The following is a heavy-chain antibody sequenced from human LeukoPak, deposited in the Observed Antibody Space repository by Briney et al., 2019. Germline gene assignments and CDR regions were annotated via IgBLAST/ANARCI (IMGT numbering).Heavy chain of an antibody. V-gene: IGHV3-23*01. D-gene: IGHD3-22*01. Sequence: PGGSLRLSCAASGFTFSSYAMSWVRQAPGKGLEWVSAISGSGGSTYYADSVEGRFTISRDNSKNTLYLQMNSLRAEDTAVYYCASSSYDSSGTRGAFDIWGQGTMVTVSS. CDR3: ASSSYDSSGTRGAFDI. J-gene: IGHJ3*02. CDR1: GFTFSSYA. CDR2: ISGSGGST.